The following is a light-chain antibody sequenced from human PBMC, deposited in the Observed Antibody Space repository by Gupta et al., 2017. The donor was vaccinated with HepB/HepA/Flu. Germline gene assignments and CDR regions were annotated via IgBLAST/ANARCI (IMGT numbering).Light chain of an antibody. V-gene: IGLV1-44*01. CDR3: ASWDDSRNGVYV. CDR2: SNN. J-gene: IGLJ1*01. Sequence: QSVLTQPPSASGTPGHRVTISCSGSSSNIGSNTVNWYQQLPGTAPKLLIYSNNQRPSGVPDRFSGFKSGTSASLAISGLQSEDEADYYCASWDDSRNGVYVFGSGTKVIV. CDR1: SSNIGSNT.